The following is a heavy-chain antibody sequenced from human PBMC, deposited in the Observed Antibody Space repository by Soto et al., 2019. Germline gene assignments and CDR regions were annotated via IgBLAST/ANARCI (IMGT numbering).Heavy chain of an antibody. CDR3: ASAVVWGDSSRWYWDYYYGMDV. D-gene: IGHD6-13*01. Sequence: NPSETLSLTCAVYGGSLSGYYWSWIRQPPGKALEWIGEFSHSENPNYNPSLKGRVIISVDTSKSQLFLNLSSVTAADTAVYYCASAVVWGDSSRWYWDYYYGMDVWGQGTTVTVSS. CDR1: GGSLSGYY. CDR2: FSHSENP. V-gene: IGHV4-34*01. J-gene: IGHJ6*02.